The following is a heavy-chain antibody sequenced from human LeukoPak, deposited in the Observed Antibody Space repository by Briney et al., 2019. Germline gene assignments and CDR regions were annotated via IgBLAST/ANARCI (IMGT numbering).Heavy chain of an antibody. J-gene: IGHJ5*02. CDR2: IYYSGST. D-gene: IGHD4-17*01. CDR3: ARALDYGDYDWFDH. V-gene: IGHV4-39*01. CDR1: GGSISSNSYY. Sequence: SETLSLTCTVSGGSISSNSYYWGWIRQPPGKGLEWIGSIYYSGSTYYNPSLKSRVTISVDTSKNQFSLKVNSVTAADTAVYYCARALDYGDYDWFDHWGQGILVTVSS.